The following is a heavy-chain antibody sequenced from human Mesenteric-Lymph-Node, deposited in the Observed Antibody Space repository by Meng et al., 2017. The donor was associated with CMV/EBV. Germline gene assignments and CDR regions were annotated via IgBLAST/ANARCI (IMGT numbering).Heavy chain of an antibody. Sequence: QVRLAEARHGLVKSSATLSLTCIVYGVSVTSGAYHWSWIRQSPGKELEWIGYIYGTGITIYNPSLKSRVTILLETSKNQFSLKLNSVTTADTAVYYCAKSRSSTPGIVDDWGQGTLVTVSS. V-gene: IGHV4-61*08. CDR1: GVSVTSGAYH. D-gene: IGHD2/OR15-2a*01. J-gene: IGHJ4*02. CDR2: IYGTGIT. CDR3: AKSRSSTPGIVDD.